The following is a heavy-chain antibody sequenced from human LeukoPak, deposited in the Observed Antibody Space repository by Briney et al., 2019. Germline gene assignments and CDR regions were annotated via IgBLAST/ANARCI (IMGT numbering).Heavy chain of an antibody. D-gene: IGHD5-12*01. CDR2: IRTKANSYAT. CDR1: GAYGFTFSSYS. CDR3: TGHQQDRGYSAF. Sequence: TGGSLRLSCAASGAYGFTFSSYSMNWVRQASGKGLEWVGRIRTKANSYATAYAASVKGRFTISRDDSQNTAYLQMNSLKTEDTAVYYCTGHQQDRGYSAFWGQGTLVTVSS. V-gene: IGHV3-73*01. J-gene: IGHJ4*02.